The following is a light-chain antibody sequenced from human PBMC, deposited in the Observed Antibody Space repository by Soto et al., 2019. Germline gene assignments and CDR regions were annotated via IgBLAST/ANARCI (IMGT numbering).Light chain of an antibody. CDR2: VSS. V-gene: IGKV3-20*01. J-gene: IGKJ2*01. CDR1: QSVSGNY. CDR3: QQYGSSPPYT. Sequence: EIVLTQSPGTLSLSPGERATLSCRASQSVSGNYLAWYQQKPGQSPRLLIYVSSDRATGIPDRFSGSGSETDFTLTISRVKPEDFAVYYCQQYGSSPPYTFGQGTKLEIK.